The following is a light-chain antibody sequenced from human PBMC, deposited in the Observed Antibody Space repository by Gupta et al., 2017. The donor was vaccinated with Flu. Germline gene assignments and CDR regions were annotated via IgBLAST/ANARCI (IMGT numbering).Light chain of an antibody. CDR2: EAS. V-gene: IGKV1-5*03. CDR1: QNILNW. CDR3: QRYDDYIIT. J-gene: IGKJ4*01. Sequence: PSTLSASVGDRVTITCRASQNILNWLACYQPNPGKAPKLLISEASQVGFGVPSRFSGGASGTEFTLTINMLHPDEFATSSCQRYDDYIITFGGGTRLEVK.